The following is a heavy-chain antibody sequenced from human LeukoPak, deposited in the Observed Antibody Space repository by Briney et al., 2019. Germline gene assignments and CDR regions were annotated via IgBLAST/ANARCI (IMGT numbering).Heavy chain of an antibody. Sequence: SETLSLTCAVYGGSFSGYYWSWLRQPPGKGLEWLGEINHSGSTNYNPSLKSRVTISVDTSKNQFSLKLSSVTAADTAVYYCARGFRGSWNNWFDPWGQGTLVTVSS. J-gene: IGHJ5*02. CDR2: INHSGST. V-gene: IGHV4-34*01. D-gene: IGHD2-15*01. CDR1: GGSFSGYY. CDR3: ARGFRGSWNNWFDP.